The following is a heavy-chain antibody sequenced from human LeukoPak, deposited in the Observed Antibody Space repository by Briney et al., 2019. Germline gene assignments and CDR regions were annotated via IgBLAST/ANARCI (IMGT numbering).Heavy chain of an antibody. CDR2: MCGTAGCT. CDR3: AKDRPNFHENSGHYYRRDGDS. D-gene: IGHD3-22*01. J-gene: IGHJ5*01. CDR1: GFTFYMYA. V-gene: IGHV3-23*01. Sequence: GGSLRLSCQASGFTFYMYAMSWVRQAPGKGLEWVASMCGTAGCTFYPDSVKGRCTISRDNSENVLYLRMNSLTAEDTAIYYCAKDRPNFHENSGHYYRRDGDSWGQGTLVTVSS.